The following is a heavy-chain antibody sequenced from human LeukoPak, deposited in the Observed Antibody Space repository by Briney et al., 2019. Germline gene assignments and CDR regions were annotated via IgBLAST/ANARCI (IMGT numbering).Heavy chain of an antibody. D-gene: IGHD6-19*01. Sequence: SETLSLTCAVYGGSFSGYYWSWIRQPPGKGLEWIGEINHSGSTNYNPSLKSRVTISVDTSKNQFSLKLSSVTAADTAVYYCASGHRLQGGWYHQSFDCWGQGTLVTVSS. J-gene: IGHJ4*02. CDR1: GGSFSGYY. CDR3: ASGHRLQGGWYHQSFDC. V-gene: IGHV4-34*01. CDR2: INHSGST.